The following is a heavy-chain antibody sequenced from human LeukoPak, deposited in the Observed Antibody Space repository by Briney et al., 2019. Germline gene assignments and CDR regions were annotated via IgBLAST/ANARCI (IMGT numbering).Heavy chain of an antibody. D-gene: IGHD6-19*01. CDR1: GDSVSSIDGA. V-gene: IGHV6-1*01. CDR3: ARDLGNTGWYTFDY. CDR2: TYYRSKWYD. Sequence: SQTLSLTCAISGDSVSSIDGAWNWIRQSPSRGLEWLGRTYYRSKWYDEYSVSMRGRITINPDTSMNQFSLHLLSVTPEDTAVYYCARDLGNTGWYTFDYWGQGTLVTVSS. J-gene: IGHJ4*02.